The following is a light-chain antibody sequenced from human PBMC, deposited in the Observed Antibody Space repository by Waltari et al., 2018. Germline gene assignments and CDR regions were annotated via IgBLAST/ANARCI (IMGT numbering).Light chain of an antibody. V-gene: IGLV3-9*01. CDR1: NIGSKF. J-gene: IGLJ3*02. Sequence: SYELTQPLSLSVALGQTARITCGGNNIGSKFFHGSRRMPGQAPVLVIYRDYNRPSGIPDRFSGSNLGNTATLTVSRVQVGDEADYYCQVWDSGTGVFGGGTKLTVL. CDR2: RDY. CDR3: QVWDSGTGV.